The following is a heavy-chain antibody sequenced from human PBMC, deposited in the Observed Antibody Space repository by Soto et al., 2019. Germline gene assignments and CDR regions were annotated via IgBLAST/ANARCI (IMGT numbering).Heavy chain of an antibody. D-gene: IGHD3-16*01. Sequence: QVQLVQSRAEVKNPGASVKVSCKASGYSFTRYGIAWARQAPGQGLEWMGWINTYNGNSNYAQNLQGRVTLTTDTSTSTAYMELTILRSNDTAIYYCAMVDVYVTPSPQDVWGQGNTVIVSS. CDR2: INTYNGNS. CDR3: AMVDVYVTPSPQDV. V-gene: IGHV1-18*01. CDR1: GYSFTRYG. J-gene: IGHJ6*02.